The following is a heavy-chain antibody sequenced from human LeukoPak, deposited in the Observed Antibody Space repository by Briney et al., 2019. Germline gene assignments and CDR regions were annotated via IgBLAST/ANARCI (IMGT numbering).Heavy chain of an antibody. D-gene: IGHD2-15*01. J-gene: IGHJ4*02. CDR2: ISGSGGST. V-gene: IGHV3-23*01. CDR1: GFTFSSYA. CDR3: AKSGVDCSGGSCYSFFNY. Sequence: GGSLRLSCAASGFTFSSYARSWVRQAPGKGLEWVSAISGSGGSTYYADSVKGRFTISRDNSKNTLYLQMNSLRAEDTAVYYCAKSGVDCSGGSCYSFFNYWGQGTLVTVSS.